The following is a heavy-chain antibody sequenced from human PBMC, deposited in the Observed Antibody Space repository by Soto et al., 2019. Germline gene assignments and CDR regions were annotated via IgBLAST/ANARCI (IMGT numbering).Heavy chain of an antibody. CDR1: GFTFSTYS. V-gene: IGHV3-48*01. CDR3: AKDRGGYCTNGVCSYDAFDI. Sequence: PGRSLRLSCAASGFTFSTYSMNWVRQAPGKGLEWVSSISSSSTIYYADSVKGRFTISRDNSKNTVYLQMNFLRAEDTAVYYCAKDRGGYCTNGVCSYDAFDIWGQGTMVTVSS. J-gene: IGHJ3*02. D-gene: IGHD2-8*01. CDR2: ISSSSTI.